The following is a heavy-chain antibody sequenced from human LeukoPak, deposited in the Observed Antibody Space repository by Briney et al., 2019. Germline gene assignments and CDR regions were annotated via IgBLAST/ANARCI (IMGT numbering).Heavy chain of an antibody. V-gene: IGHV6-1*01. CDR2: TYYRSRWYS. D-gene: IGHD3-10*01. CDR1: GDSVSNNKVA. CDR3: AAEGGSGRLN. Sequence: SQTLSLTCVISGDSVSNNKVAWNWIRQSPSRGLEWLGRTYYRSRWYSDYAPSVKGRITINPDTSKNQFSLQLNSVTPEDTAVYYCAAEGGSGRLNWGQGILVTVSS. J-gene: IGHJ4*02.